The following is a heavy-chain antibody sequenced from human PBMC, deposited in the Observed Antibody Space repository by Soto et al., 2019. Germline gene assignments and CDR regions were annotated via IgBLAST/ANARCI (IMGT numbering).Heavy chain of an antibody. CDR1: GGTFSSYA. D-gene: IGHD3-3*01. Sequence: ASVKVSCKASGGTFSSYAISWVRQAPGQGLEWMGGIIPIFGTANYAQKFQGRVTITADESTSTAYMELSSLRSEDTAVYYCARDREPLTIFGVVTRNEFDYWGQGTLVTVSS. J-gene: IGHJ4*02. CDR3: ARDREPLTIFGVVTRNEFDY. V-gene: IGHV1-69*13. CDR2: IIPIFGTA.